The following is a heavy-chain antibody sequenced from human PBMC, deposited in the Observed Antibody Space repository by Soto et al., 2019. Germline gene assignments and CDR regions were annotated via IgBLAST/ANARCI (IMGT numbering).Heavy chain of an antibody. J-gene: IGHJ3*02. V-gene: IGHV4-59*01. Sequence: QVQLQESGPGLVKPSETLSLTCTVSGGSISSYYWSWVRQPPGKGLEWIAYIYNSGSTNYNPSLKSRVTISVDTSKNQFSRKLSSVTAADTAVYYCARDESGRPETIWGQGTMVTVSS. CDR2: IYNSGST. CDR3: ARDESGRPETI. CDR1: GGSISSYY. D-gene: IGHD3-10*01.